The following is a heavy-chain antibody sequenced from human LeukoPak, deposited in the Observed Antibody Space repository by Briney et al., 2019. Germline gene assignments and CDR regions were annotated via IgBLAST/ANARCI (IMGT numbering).Heavy chain of an antibody. Sequence: GGSLRLSCAASGFSLSNYWMHWVRQAPGKGLMWVSQISPDGSQTFYADSVKGRFTISRDDAKSSLYLQMNSLRAEDTAVYYCARRNAMDVWGQGTTVIVFS. CDR1: GFSLSNYW. V-gene: IGHV3-74*01. J-gene: IGHJ6*02. CDR2: ISPDGSQT. CDR3: ARRNAMDV.